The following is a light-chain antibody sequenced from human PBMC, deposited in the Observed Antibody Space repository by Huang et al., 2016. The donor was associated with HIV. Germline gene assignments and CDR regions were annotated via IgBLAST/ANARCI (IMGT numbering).Light chain of an antibody. CDR3: LQGYIHPRT. V-gene: IGKV1-6*01. Sequence: AIQMTQSPSSLSASVGDRVTITCRASQGIRNEVAWFQQILGKAPKLLIYGASNLPSGVPSRFNGSGSGTEFTLTISNLQPEDFATYYCLQGYIHPRTFGQGTKVEIK. J-gene: IGKJ1*01. CDR1: QGIRNE. CDR2: GAS.